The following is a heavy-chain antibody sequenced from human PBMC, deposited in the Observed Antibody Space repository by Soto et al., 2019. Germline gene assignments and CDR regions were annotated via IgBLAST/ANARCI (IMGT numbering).Heavy chain of an antibody. D-gene: IGHD3-16*01. V-gene: IGHV1-18*01. J-gene: IGHJ6*02. CDR1: GYTFTTYG. CDR3: AREGEMPDYYSGLYV. Sequence: QVQLVQSGAEVRKPGASVKVSCKASGYTFTTYGISWVRQAPGQGLEWMGWISGYNGHTKYAQKFQGRVTMTTDTSTSTVYVDRRSLTADDTAVCYCAREGEMPDYYSGLYVWGQVTTVTVSS. CDR2: ISGYNGHT.